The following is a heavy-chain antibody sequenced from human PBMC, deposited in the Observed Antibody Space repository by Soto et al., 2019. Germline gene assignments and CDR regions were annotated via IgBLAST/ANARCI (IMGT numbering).Heavy chain of an antibody. CDR3: AKGVGDFYDSSAFYKPVRY. CDR2: ISASGGGR. J-gene: IGHJ4*02. Sequence: EVQLLESGGGLVQPGGSLRLSCAVSGFTFSTFAMTWVRQAPGKGLEWVAFISASGGGRYYMDSVKGRFTISRDNSENTLYLQLNSLRAEDTAIYYCAKGVGDFYDSSAFYKPVRYWGQGTLVTVSS. D-gene: IGHD3-22*01. V-gene: IGHV3-23*01. CDR1: GFTFSTFA.